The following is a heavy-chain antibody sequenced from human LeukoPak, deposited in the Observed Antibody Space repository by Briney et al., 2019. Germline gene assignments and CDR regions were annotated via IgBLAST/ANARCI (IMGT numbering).Heavy chain of an antibody. D-gene: IGHD3-22*01. CDR2: INHSGST. CDR3: ARDRAKDYYDSSGYYLDAFDI. Sequence: SETLSLTCAVYGGSFSGYYWSWIRQPPGKGLEWIGEINHSGSTNYNPSLKSRVTISVDTSKNQFSLKLSSVTAADTAVYYCARDRAKDYYDSSGYYLDAFDIWGQGTMVTVSS. CDR1: GGSFSGYY. V-gene: IGHV4-34*01. J-gene: IGHJ3*02.